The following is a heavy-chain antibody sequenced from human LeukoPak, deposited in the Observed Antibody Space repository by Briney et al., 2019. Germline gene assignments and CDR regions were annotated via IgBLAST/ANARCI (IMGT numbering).Heavy chain of an antibody. J-gene: IGHJ4*02. CDR3: AKDLYSYGTHFDY. D-gene: IGHD5-18*01. Sequence: GGSLRLSCAASGFTFSSYGMHWVRQAPGKGLEWVAVISYDGSNKYYADSVKGRFTISRDNSKNTLYLQMNSLRAEDKAVYYCAKDLYSYGTHFDYWGQGTLVTVSS. CDR1: GFTFSSYG. CDR2: ISYDGSNK. V-gene: IGHV3-30*18.